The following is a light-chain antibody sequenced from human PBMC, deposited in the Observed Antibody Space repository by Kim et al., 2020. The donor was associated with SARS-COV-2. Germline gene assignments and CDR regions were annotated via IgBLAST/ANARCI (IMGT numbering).Light chain of an antibody. J-gene: IGKJ2*01. Sequence: SISRWLAWYQQKPGKAPNLLIYEASTLESGVPPRFSGSGSGTEFPLTISILQSDDFATYYCQQYNGYHTFGQGTKVDIK. CDR1: SISRW. V-gene: IGKV1-5*03. CDR3: QQYNGYHT. CDR2: EAS.